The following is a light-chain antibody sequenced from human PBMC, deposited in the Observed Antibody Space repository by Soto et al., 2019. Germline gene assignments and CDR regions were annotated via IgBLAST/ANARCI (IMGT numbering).Light chain of an antibody. J-gene: IGKJ2*01. CDR3: QQYYSPPYT. V-gene: IGKV4-1*01. Sequence: DIVMTQSPDSLAVSLGERATINCKSSQSILYSSNNKNQLAWYQQKPGQPPKLLFYWASTRESGVPDRFSGSESGTDFTLTISSLQAEDVAVYYCQQYYSPPYTFGQGTELEI. CDR1: QSILYSSNNKNQ. CDR2: WAS.